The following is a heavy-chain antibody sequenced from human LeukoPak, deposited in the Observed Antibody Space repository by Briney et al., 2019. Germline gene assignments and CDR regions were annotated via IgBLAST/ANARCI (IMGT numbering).Heavy chain of an antibody. CDR1: GFTFGPYA. Sequence: GGSLRLSCAASGFTFGPYAMSWVRQAPERGLEWVSSITNNGDNTYYADSVKGRFTISRDNSKNTLYLQMNSLRAEDAAIFYCAKGRGVVGTSTPDYWGQGTLVTVSS. CDR2: ITNNGDNT. CDR3: AKGRGVVGTSTPDY. V-gene: IGHV3-23*01. J-gene: IGHJ4*02. D-gene: IGHD1-26*01.